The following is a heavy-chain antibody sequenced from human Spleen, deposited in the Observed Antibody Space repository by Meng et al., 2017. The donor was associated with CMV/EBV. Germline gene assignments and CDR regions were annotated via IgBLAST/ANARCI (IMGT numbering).Heavy chain of an antibody. Sequence: GESLKISCVASGFTFSRYEMNWVRQAPGKGLEWISYISSSGNFINYADSVRGRFIISRDNSKNSLYLQMDSLRSEDTALYYCTKGTPYDYWSGYAGYYYALDVWGQGTTVTVSS. CDR2: ISSSGNFI. CDR1: GFTFSRYE. CDR3: TKGTPYDYWSGYAGYYYALDV. J-gene: IGHJ6*02. D-gene: IGHD3/OR15-3a*01. V-gene: IGHV3-48*03.